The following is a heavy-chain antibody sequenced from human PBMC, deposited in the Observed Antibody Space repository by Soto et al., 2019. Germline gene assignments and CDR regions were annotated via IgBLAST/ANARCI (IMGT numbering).Heavy chain of an antibody. CDR1: GFTSNKYW. D-gene: IGHD3-16*02. Sequence: EVQVVESGGGLVQPGGSLRLSCAASGFTSNKYWMHWVRKAPGRGLVWVSGIDSDGSFSSYADSVKGRFTISRDNAKNSLYLKMNSLRAEDTAVYYCVRDLIADIGGYTYSRGMDVWGQGTTVTVSS. J-gene: IGHJ6*02. CDR2: IDSDGSFS. CDR3: VRDLIADIGGYTYSRGMDV. V-gene: IGHV3-74*01.